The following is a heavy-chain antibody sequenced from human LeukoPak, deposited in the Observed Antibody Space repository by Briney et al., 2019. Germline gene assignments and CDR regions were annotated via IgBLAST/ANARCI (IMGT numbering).Heavy chain of an antibody. CDR3: ARLQPSYYDILSVMDV. D-gene: IGHD3-9*01. Sequence: GGSLRLSCAASGFTFSSYEMNWVRQAPGKGLEWVANIKQDGNEKYYVDSVKGRFTISRDNAKNSLYLQMNSLRAEDTAVYYCARLQPSYYDILSVMDVWGKGTTVTISS. V-gene: IGHV3-7*01. J-gene: IGHJ6*04. CDR2: IKQDGNEK. CDR1: GFTFSSYE.